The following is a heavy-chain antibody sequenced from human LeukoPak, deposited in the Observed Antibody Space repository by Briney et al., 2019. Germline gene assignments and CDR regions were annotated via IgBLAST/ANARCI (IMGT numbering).Heavy chain of an antibody. CDR2: INPNSGGT. J-gene: IGHJ4*02. D-gene: IGHD7-27*01. CDR1: GYTFTGYY. CDR3: VRESGDSDSTFDY. V-gene: IGHV1-2*02. Sequence: ASVKVSCKASGYTFTGYYLHWVRQAPAQGLEWMGWINPNSGGTNYAQKFQGRVTMTRDTSISTAYMELSRLTSDDTAVYYCVRESGDSDSTFDYWGQGSLVTVSS.